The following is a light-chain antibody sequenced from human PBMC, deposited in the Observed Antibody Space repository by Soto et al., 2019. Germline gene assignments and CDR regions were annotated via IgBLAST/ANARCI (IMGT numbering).Light chain of an antibody. CDR1: SGHSSYA. V-gene: IGLV4-69*01. CDR2: LSSDGSH. J-gene: IGLJ2*01. Sequence: QSVLTQSPSASASLGASVKLTCTLSSGHSSYAIAWHQQQPEKGPRYLMKLSSDGSHSKGDGIPDRFSGSSSGAERYLTISGLQCEDEADYYCQTWDTGARVVFGGGTKLTVL. CDR3: QTWDTGARVV.